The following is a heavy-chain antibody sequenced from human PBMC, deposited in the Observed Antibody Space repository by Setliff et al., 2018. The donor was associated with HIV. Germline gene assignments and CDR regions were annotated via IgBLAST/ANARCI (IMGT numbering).Heavy chain of an antibody. J-gene: IGHJ5*02. V-gene: IGHV4-39*01. CDR2: ISHSGIT. CDR3: ARQRERYNRNHGGWLDP. D-gene: IGHD1-20*01. Sequence: SQTLSLTCTVSGVSTSSSSYYWGWIRQPPGKGLEWIGYISHSGITYYNPSLKSRVTISVDTSKNQFSLKLSSVTAAETAVYYCARQRERYNRNHGGWLDPWGQGTLVTVSS. CDR1: GVSTSSSSYY.